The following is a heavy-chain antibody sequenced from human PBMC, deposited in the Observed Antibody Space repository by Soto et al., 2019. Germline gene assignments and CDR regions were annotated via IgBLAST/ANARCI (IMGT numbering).Heavy chain of an antibody. CDR3: AREGCSSTSCYPPYYYYGMDV. CDR1: GGSICRYS. Sequence: SVARSVAGGSICRYSWSRIRKTPGKGLEWIGYIYYSGSTNYNPSLKSRVTISVDTSKNQFSLKLSSVTAADTAVYYCAREGCSSTSCYPPYYYYGMDVWGQGTTVTVSS. D-gene: IGHD2-2*01. V-gene: IGHV4-59*01. J-gene: IGHJ6*02. CDR2: IYYSGST.